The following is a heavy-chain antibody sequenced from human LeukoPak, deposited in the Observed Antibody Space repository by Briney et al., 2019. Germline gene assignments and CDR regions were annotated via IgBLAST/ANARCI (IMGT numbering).Heavy chain of an antibody. CDR1: GYTFTSYG. V-gene: IGHV1-18*01. J-gene: IGHJ4*02. CDR3: ARVGGGNYYDSSGYLTSYFDY. D-gene: IGHD3-22*01. Sequence: GASVKVSCKASGYTFTSYGISWVRQAPGQGLEWMGWISAYNGNTNYAQKLQGRVTMTTDTSTSTAYMELRSLRSDDTAVYYCARVGGGNYYDSSGYLTSYFDYWGQGTLVTVSS. CDR2: ISAYNGNT.